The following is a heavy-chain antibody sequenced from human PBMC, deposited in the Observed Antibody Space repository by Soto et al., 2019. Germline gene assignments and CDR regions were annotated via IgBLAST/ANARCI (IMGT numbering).Heavy chain of an antibody. J-gene: IGHJ4*02. D-gene: IGHD3-16*02. CDR1: GFTFSSCG. CDR2: IWYDGSDK. CDR3: ARAVSGSYPDYFVY. V-gene: IGHV3-33*01. Sequence: GGSLRLSCAASGFTFSSCGMHWVRQAPGKGLDWVAVIWYDGSDKYYADSVKGRFTISRDNSKNTLYLHMNSLRAEDTAVYFCARAVSGSYPDYFVYWGQGTLVTVSS.